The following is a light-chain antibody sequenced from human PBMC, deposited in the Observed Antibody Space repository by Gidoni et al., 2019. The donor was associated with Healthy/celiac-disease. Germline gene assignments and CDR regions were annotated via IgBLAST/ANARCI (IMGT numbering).Light chain of an antibody. Sequence: EIVLTHSPGTLSLSPGERATLSSRASQSVSSSYLAWYQQKPGQAPRLLIYGASSRATGIPDRFSGSGSGTDFTLTISRLEPEDFAVYYCQQYGSSPYTFGQGTKLEIK. CDR2: GAS. V-gene: IGKV3-20*01. CDR3: QQYGSSPYT. J-gene: IGKJ2*01. CDR1: QSVSSSY.